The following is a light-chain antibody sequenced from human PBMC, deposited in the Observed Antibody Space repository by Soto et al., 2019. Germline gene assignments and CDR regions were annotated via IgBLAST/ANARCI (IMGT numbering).Light chain of an antibody. Sequence: QSALTQPASVSGSPGQSITISCTGTSSDIGSYNLVSWFQHHPGKAPKLMIYEVNKRPSAVSNRFSGSKSGNTASLTISGLQAKDEADYYCCSYVGTTSVIFGGGTKLTVL. CDR3: CSYVGTTSVI. J-gene: IGLJ2*01. V-gene: IGLV2-23*02. CDR1: SSDIGSYNL. CDR2: EVN.